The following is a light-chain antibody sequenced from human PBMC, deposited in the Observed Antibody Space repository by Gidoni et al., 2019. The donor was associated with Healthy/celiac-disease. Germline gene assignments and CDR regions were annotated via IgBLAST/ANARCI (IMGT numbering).Light chain of an antibody. J-gene: IGKJ3*01. CDR1: QGISSY. Sequence: DIQLNQSPSFLSASVGERVTITCRASQGISSYLAWYQPKPGKAPNLLIYSASTLQSWVPSRFSGSGSGTEFTLTISSLQPEDFSTSYCQQLNSYPPFTFGPGTKVDIK. CDR3: QQLNSYPPFT. V-gene: IGKV1-9*01. CDR2: SAS.